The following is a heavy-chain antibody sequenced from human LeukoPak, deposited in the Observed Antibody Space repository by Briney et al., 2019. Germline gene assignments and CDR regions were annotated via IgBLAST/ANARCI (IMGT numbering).Heavy chain of an antibody. Sequence: GGSLRLSCAASGFTFSSYAMHWVRQAPGKGLEWVAVISYDGSNKYYADSVEGRFTISRDNSKNTLYLQMNSLRAEDTAVYYCARGHTHHAFDIWGQGTMVTVSS. CDR2: ISYDGSNK. J-gene: IGHJ3*02. V-gene: IGHV3-30-3*01. CDR1: GFTFSSYA. CDR3: ARGHTHHAFDI.